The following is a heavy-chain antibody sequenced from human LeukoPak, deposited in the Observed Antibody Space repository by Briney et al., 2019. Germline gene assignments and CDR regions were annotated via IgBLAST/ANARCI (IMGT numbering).Heavy chain of an antibody. J-gene: IGHJ4*02. CDR2: IYSGGST. D-gene: IGHD3-10*01. CDR1: GFTVRSNY. V-gene: IGHV3-66*01. CDR3: ARAPNYYGSGSYRI. Sequence: GGSLRLSCAASGFTVRSNYMSWVRQAPGKGLESGSVIYSGGSTYYAASVKGRFTISRDHSENTRYLQMNRLRAEDTAVYYCARAPNYYGSGSYRIWGQGTLVTVSS.